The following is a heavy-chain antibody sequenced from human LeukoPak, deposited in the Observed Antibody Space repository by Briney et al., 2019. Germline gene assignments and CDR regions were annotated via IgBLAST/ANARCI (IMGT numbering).Heavy chain of an antibody. D-gene: IGHD4-23*01. V-gene: IGHV4-59*01. CDR1: GGSISSYY. J-gene: IGHJ4*02. CDR3: ARDTNEGNDY. Sequence: PSETLSLTCTVSGGSISSYYWSWIRQPPGKGLEWIGYIYYSGSTNCNPSLKSRVTISVDTSKNQFSLKLSSVTAADTAVYYCARDTNEGNDYWGQGTLVTVSS. CDR2: IYYSGST.